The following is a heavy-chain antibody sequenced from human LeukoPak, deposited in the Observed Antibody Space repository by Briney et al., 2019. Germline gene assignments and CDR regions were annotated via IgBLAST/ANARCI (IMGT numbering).Heavy chain of an antibody. CDR1: GGSFSGYY. CDR3: AREGYYGSGTPGRDYGMDV. CDR2: IYYSGST. V-gene: IGHV4-59*01. Sequence: SETLSLTCAVYGGSFSGYYWSWIRQPPGKGLEWIGYIYYSGSTNYNPSLKSRVTISVDTSKNQFSLKLSSVTAADTAVYYCAREGYYGSGTPGRDYGMDVWGQGTTVTVSS. J-gene: IGHJ6*02. D-gene: IGHD3-10*01.